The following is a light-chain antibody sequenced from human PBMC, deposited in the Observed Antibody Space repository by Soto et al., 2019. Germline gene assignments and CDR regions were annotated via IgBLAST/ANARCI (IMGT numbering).Light chain of an antibody. J-gene: IGLJ2*01. CDR1: SSNIGSYT. Sequence: QSVLTQPPSASGTPGQTVTISCSGSSSNIGSYTVNWYQQLPGTAPKLLIFSNNQRPSGVPDRFSGSRSGTSASLPISGVQSEDEADYYCAAWDDSLNALVFGGGIQLTVL. CDR2: SNN. V-gene: IGLV1-44*01. CDR3: AAWDDSLNALV.